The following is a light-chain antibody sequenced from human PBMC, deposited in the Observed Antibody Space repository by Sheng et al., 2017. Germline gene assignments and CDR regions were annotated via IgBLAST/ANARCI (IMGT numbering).Light chain of an antibody. CDR3: QQYGTSPRT. V-gene: IGKV3-20*01. CDR2: GAS. Sequence: EIVLTQSPGTLSLSPGERATLSCRASQSVSNKLAWYQQKPGQAPRLLIFGASSRGTGIPARFSGSGSGTDFTLTISRLEPEDFAVYYCQQYGTSPRTFGQGTKVEIK. CDR1: QSVSNK. J-gene: IGKJ1*01.